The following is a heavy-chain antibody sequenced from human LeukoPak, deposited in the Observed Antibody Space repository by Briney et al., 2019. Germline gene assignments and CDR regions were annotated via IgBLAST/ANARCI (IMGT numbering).Heavy chain of an antibody. V-gene: IGHV4-59*01. CDR3: ARVHDPHEYYYYYYYMDV. D-gene: IGHD3-16*01. Sequence: SETLSLTCTVSGGSISSYYWSWIRQPPGKGLEWIGYIYYSGSTNYNPSLKSRVTISVDTSKNQFSLKLSSVTAADTAVYYCARVHDPHEYYYYYYYMDVWGKGTTVTVSS. CDR1: GGSISSYY. J-gene: IGHJ6*03. CDR2: IYYSGST.